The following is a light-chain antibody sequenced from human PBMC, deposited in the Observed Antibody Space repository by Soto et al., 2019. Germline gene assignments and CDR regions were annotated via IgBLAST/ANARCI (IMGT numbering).Light chain of an antibody. J-gene: IGKJ2*01. CDR1: QSVSSSY. CDR3: QQYGTSPRT. CDR2: GAS. V-gene: IGKV3-20*01. Sequence: EIVLTQSPGTLSLSPGERATLSCRASQSVSSSYLAWYQHKPGQAPRLLIYGASSRATGIPDRFRGSGSGTDFTLTLSRLEPEDFAVYYCQQYGTSPRTFGQGTKLEIK.